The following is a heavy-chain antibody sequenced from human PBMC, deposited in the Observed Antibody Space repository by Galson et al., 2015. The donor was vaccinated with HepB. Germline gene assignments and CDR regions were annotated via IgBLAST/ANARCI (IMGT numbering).Heavy chain of an antibody. CDR1: DGSVSSAFFY. CDR2: IFPSGST. CDR3: AREIPPLRLGYFDL. V-gene: IGHV4-61*01. J-gene: IGHJ2*01. Sequence: QVQLQESGPGLVKPSETLSPTCTVSDGSVSSAFFYWTWIRQPPGKGLEWVGSIFPSGSTDYNPSLKSRVTISVDKSKKQFSLKVRSVTAADTALYYCAREIPPLRLGYFDLWGRGTLVTVSS. D-gene: IGHD5-12*01.